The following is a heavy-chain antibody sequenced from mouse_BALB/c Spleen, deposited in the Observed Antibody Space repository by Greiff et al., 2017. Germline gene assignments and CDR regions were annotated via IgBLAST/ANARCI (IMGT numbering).Heavy chain of an antibody. D-gene: IGHD2-4*01. J-gene: IGHJ3*01. CDR1: GYSFTGYY. CDR3: ARGDDYDPAWFAY. V-gene: IGHV1-31*01. CDR2: INPYNGAT. Sequence: VQLQQSGPELVKPGASVKISCKASGYSFTGYYMHWVKQSHVKSLEWIGRINPYNGATSYNQNFKDKASLTVDKSSSTAYMELHSLTSEDSAVYYCARGDDYDPAWFAYWGQGTLVTVSA.